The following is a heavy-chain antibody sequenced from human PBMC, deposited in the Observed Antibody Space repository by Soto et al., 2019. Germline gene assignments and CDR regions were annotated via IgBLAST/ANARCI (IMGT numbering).Heavy chain of an antibody. CDR2: INAGNGNT. Sequence: ASVKVSCKASGYTFTSYAMHWVRQAPGQRLEWMGWINAGNGNTKYSQKFQGRVTITRDTSASTAYMELSSLRSEDTAVYYCARSGPTVTTLSCMDVWRRGNRGIVAS. CDR3: ARSGPTVTTLSCMDV. CDR1: GYTFTSYA. D-gene: IGHD4-4*01. V-gene: IGHV1-3*01. J-gene: IGHJ6*01.